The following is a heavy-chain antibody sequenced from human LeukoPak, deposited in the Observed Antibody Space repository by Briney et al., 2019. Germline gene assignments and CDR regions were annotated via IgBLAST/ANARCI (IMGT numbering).Heavy chain of an antibody. CDR2: IKQDGSEN. J-gene: IGHJ4*02. D-gene: IGHD2-8*01. CDR3: ARSRYCTNGICSYFDY. Sequence: GGSLRLSCAASGFTLSNYLMSWVRQASGKGLDWVANIKQDGSENYYVDSVKGRLTISRDNAKNSLYLQMNSLRAEDTAVYYCARSRYCTNGICSYFDYWGQGTLVTVSS. V-gene: IGHV3-7*03. CDR1: GFTLSNYL.